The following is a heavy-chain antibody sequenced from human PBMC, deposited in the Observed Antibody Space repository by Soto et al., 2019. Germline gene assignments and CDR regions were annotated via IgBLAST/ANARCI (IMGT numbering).Heavy chain of an antibody. D-gene: IGHD3-10*01. CDR2: IATYNNNK. V-gene: IGHV1-18*01. CDR3: ARVVRRVVNWFDP. Sequence: HLVQSGPEVKRPGASITVSCKTSGDTFANFGLSWVRQAPGQGLEWMGWIATYNNNKNYAQKSQGRLTLTTQTPTSTAYMELESLGYDDTAVYYSARVVRRVVNWFDPWGQGTLVTVSS. J-gene: IGHJ5*02. CDR1: GDTFANFG.